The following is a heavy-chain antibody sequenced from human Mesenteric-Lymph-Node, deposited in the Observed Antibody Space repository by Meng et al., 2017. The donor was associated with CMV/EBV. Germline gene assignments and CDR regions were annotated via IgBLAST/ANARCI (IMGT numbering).Heavy chain of an antibody. Sequence: GESLKISCAASGFTFSSYGMHWVRQAPGKGLEWVAVIWYDGSNKYYADSVKGRFTISRDNSKNTLYLQMNSLRAEDTAVYYCAKDNLVVPAAMGYWGQGTLVTVSS. J-gene: IGHJ4*02. V-gene: IGHV3-30*02. CDR1: GFTFSSYG. CDR3: AKDNLVVPAAMGY. CDR2: IWYDGSNK. D-gene: IGHD2-2*01.